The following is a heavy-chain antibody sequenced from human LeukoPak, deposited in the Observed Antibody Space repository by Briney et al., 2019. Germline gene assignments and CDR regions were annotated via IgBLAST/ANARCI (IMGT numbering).Heavy chain of an antibody. Sequence: PSETLSLTCNVSGDSISSYYWTWIRQPAGKGLQWIGRIFTSGSTSYNPSLKSRLTISLDMSKNQFSLKLTSVTAADTAVYYCARGGVGAGRDFDYWGQGTLVTVSS. V-gene: IGHV4-4*07. CDR3: ARGGVGAGRDFDY. J-gene: IGHJ4*02. D-gene: IGHD1-26*01. CDR2: IFTSGST. CDR1: GDSISSYY.